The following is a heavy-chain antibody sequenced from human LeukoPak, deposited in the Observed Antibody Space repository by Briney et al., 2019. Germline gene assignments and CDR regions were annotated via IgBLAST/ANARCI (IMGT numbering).Heavy chain of an antibody. CDR2: IKQDGSEK. CDR1: GFTFSSYW. D-gene: IGHD2-8*01. J-gene: IGHJ4*02. Sequence: GGSLRLSCAASGFTFSSYWMSWVRQAPGKGLEWVANIKQDGSEKYYVDSVKGRFTISRDNAKNSLYLQMNSLRAEDTAVYYCAKLGHCTNGVCYDYWGQGTLVTVSS. V-gene: IGHV3-7*01. CDR3: AKLGHCTNGVCYDY.